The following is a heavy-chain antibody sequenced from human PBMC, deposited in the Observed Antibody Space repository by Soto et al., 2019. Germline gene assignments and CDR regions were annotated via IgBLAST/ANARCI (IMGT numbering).Heavy chain of an antibody. CDR1: GFTFSSYA. D-gene: IGHD3-22*01. CDR3: AKDQVITMIVVVTPDPSHYYGMDV. CDR2: ISGSGGST. V-gene: IGHV3-23*01. Sequence: GGSLRLSCAASGFTFSSYAMSWVRQAPGKGLEWVSAISGSGGSTYYADSVKGRFTISRDNSKNTLYLQMNSLRAEDTAVYYCAKDQVITMIVVVTPDPSHYYGMDVRGQGTTVTVSS. J-gene: IGHJ6*02.